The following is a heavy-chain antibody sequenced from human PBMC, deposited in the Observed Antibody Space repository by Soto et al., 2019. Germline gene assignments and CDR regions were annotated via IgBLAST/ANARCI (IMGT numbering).Heavy chain of an antibody. CDR3: AHGPRVYSYGRAFDI. CDR1: GFSLSTSGVG. J-gene: IGHJ3*02. D-gene: IGHD5-18*01. CDR2: IYWNDDK. V-gene: IGHV2-5*01. Sequence: QITLKESGPTLVKPTQTLTLTCTFSGFSLSTSGVGVGWIRQPPGKALEWLALIYWNDDKRYRPSLKSRLTITKDTSKNQVVLTMTTMDPVDTATYYCAHGPRVYSYGRAFDIWGQVTMVTVSS.